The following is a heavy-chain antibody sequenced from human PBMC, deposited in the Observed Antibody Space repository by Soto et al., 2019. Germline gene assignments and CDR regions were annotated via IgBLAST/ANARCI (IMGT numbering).Heavy chain of an antibody. V-gene: IGHV3-30*18. D-gene: IGHD6-19*01. CDR3: AKVPSRSKQWLGLYYFDY. Sequence: QVQLVESGGGVVQPGRSLRLSCAASGFTFSSYGMHWVRQAPGKGLEWVAVISYDGSNKYYADSVKGRFTISRDNXKXTXXLQMNSRRAEDTAVYYCAKVPSRSKQWLGLYYFDYWGQGTLVTVSS. J-gene: IGHJ4*02. CDR2: ISYDGSNK. CDR1: GFTFSSYG.